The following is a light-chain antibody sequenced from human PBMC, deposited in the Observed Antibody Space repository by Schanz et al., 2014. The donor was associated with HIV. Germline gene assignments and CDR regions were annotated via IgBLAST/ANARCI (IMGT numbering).Light chain of an antibody. J-gene: IGLJ3*02. CDR2: DVD. V-gene: IGLV2-14*03. Sequence: QSALTQPASVSGSPGQSITISCTGTSSDIGGYNYLSWYQQHPGKAPKLILYDVDNRPAGVSNRFSGSKSGNTASLTISGLRAEDEADYYCSSYTSTSTRVFGGGTKLTVL. CDR1: SSDIGGYNY. CDR3: SSYTSTSTRV.